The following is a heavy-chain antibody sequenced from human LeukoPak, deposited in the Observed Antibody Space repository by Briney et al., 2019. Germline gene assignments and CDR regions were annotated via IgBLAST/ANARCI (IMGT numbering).Heavy chain of an antibody. CDR1: GFTFRTYA. CDR2: ISDSGDGT. CDR3: AKDKAPGSWHTPSDI. Sequence: GGSLRLSCAASGFTFRTYAMSWVRQAPGKGLEWVSGISDSGDGTYYAESVKGRFTISGDNSKNTVFLQMNSLRADDTAKYYCAKDKAPGSWHTPSDIWGQGTLVTVSS. J-gene: IGHJ4*02. V-gene: IGHV3-23*01. D-gene: IGHD6-13*01.